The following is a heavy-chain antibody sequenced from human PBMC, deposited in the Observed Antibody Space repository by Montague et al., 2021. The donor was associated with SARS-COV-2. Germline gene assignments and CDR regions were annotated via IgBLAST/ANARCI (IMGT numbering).Heavy chain of an antibody. CDR2: MNPNSGNT. Sequence: SVKVSCKASGYTFTSYDINWVRQATGQGLEWMGWMNPNSGNTGYSQKFQGIVTMTRNTSISTAYMELSSLRSEDTAVYYCARGHKSTMIVVVIPIYYYGMDVWGQGTTVTVSS. CDR3: ARGHKSTMIVVVIPIYYYGMDV. D-gene: IGHD3-22*01. CDR1: GYTFTSYD. J-gene: IGHJ6*02. V-gene: IGHV1-8*01.